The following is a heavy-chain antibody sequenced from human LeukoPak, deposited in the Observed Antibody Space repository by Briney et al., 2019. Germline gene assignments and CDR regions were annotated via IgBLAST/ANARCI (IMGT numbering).Heavy chain of an antibody. V-gene: IGHV4-61*01. Sequence: PSETLSLTCTVSGGSVSSGSYYWSWIRQPPGKGLEWIGYIYYSGSTNYNPSLKSRVTISVDTSKNQFSLKLSSVTAADTAVYYCARDSSSSDAFDIWGQGTMVTASS. CDR2: IYYSGST. CDR3: ARDSSSSDAFDI. D-gene: IGHD6-6*01. CDR1: GGSVSSGSYY. J-gene: IGHJ3*02.